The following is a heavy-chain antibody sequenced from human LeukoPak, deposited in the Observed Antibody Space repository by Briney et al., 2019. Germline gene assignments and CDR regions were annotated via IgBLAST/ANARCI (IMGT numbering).Heavy chain of an antibody. CDR1: GYTFTNYT. CDR3: ARVYYDSSGYSRYYYYGMDV. CDR2: INTNTGNP. J-gene: IGHJ6*02. D-gene: IGHD3-22*01. V-gene: IGHV7-4-1*02. Sequence: ASVKVSCKASGYTFTNYTLNWVRQAPGQGLEWMGWINTNTGNPTYAQGFTGRFVFSLDTSVSTAYLQISSLKAEDTAVYYCARVYYDSSGYSRYYYYGMDVWGQGTTVTVSS.